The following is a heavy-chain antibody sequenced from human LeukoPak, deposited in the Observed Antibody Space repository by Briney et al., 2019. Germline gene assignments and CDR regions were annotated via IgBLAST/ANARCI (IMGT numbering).Heavy chain of an antibody. CDR3: AKDKSPYNWNAFDI. CDR1: GYTFDDYA. CDR2: ISWNSGNI. J-gene: IGHJ3*02. D-gene: IGHD1-20*01. Sequence: PGRSLRLSCAASGYTFDDYAMHWVRQAPGKGLEWVSGISWNSGNIGYADSVKGRFTISRDNAKNSLFLQMNSLRAEDTALYFCAKDKSPYNWNAFDIWGRGTMVTVSS. V-gene: IGHV3-9*01.